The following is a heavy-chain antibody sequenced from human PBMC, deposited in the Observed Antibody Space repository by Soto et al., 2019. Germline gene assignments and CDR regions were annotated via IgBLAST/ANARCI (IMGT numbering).Heavy chain of an antibody. CDR3: ASHDSYGAGFAFDI. CDR1: GGSISSYY. CDR2: IYHSGDT. V-gene: IGHV4-59*08. D-gene: IGHD3-10*01. Sequence: SQTLSLTCTVSGGSISSYYWSWIRQPPGKGLEWIGFIYHSGDTTYNPSLKSRVILSIDTSQNQFSLKLGSVTATDTAVYYCASHDSYGAGFAFDIWGQGTVVTVSS. J-gene: IGHJ3*02.